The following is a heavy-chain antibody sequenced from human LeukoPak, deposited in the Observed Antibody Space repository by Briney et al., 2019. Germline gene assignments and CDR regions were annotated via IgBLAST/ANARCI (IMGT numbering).Heavy chain of an antibody. D-gene: IGHD3-10*01. CDR2: IYTSGST. Sequence: ASETLSLTCTVSGGSISSGSYYWSWIRQPAGKGLEWIGRIYTSGSTNYNPSLKSRVTISVDTSKNQFSLKLSSVTAADTAVYCGARGRHYFWFDPWGQGTLVTVSS. CDR3: ARGRHYFWFDP. J-gene: IGHJ5*02. CDR1: GGSISSGSYY. V-gene: IGHV4-61*02.